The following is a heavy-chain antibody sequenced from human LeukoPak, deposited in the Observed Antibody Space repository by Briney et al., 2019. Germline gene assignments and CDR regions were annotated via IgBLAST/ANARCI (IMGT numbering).Heavy chain of an antibody. CDR2: INPNSGGT. CDR1: AYTFTCYY. D-gene: IGHD5-18*01. V-gene: IGHV1-2*02. J-gene: IGHJ4*02. Sequence: ASGKVSFKSAAYTFTCYYIHLVRQAPGQGLGLMWGINPNSGGTNYSQKFPGRGTMTSDTSITTAYMELSRLRSDDPAVYYCARGEWIQLWLRQKPIFDYWGQGTLVTVSS. CDR3: ARGEWIQLWLRQKPIFDY.